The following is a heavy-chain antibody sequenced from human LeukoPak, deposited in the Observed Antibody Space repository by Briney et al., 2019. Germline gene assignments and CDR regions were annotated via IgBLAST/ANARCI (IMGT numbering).Heavy chain of an antibody. D-gene: IGHD6-6*01. V-gene: IGHV1-69*06. CDR2: IIPIFGTA. J-gene: IGHJ4*02. CDR3: TRLGIAPRDFDY. Sequence: SVKVSCKASGGTFSSYAISWVRQAPGQGLEWMGGIIPIFGTANYAQKFQGRVTITADKSTSTAYMELSSLKIEDTAVYYCTRLGIAPRDFDYWGQGTLVTVSS. CDR1: GGTFSSYA.